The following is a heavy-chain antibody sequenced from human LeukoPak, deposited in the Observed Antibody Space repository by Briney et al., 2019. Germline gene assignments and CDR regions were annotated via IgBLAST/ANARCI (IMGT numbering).Heavy chain of an antibody. CDR3: AREKSEVGATTRRYFDL. CDR2: IYHTGNT. D-gene: IGHD1-26*01. Sequence: SGTLSLTCGVSGGSITSNWWSWVRQPPGKGLEWIGEIYHTGNTNYNPSLKSRVTISVDKSKSQFSLKLSSVTVADTAVFYCAREKSEVGATTRRYFDLWGRGTLVTVSS. V-gene: IGHV4-4*02. J-gene: IGHJ2*01. CDR1: GGSITSNW.